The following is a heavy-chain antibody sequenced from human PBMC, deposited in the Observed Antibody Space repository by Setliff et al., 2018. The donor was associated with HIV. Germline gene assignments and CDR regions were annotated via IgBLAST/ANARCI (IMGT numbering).Heavy chain of an antibody. Sequence: TSETLSLTCTVSGGSISGYYWSWIRQSPGKGLEWIGEINHSGRTKYSPSLRSRVSMSVDTSKNQFSLKLSSVTAADTAVYYCATPTDIVAPFDYWGQGTLVTVSS. CDR3: ATPTDIVAPFDY. D-gene: IGHD5-12*01. V-gene: IGHV4-34*01. J-gene: IGHJ4*02. CDR1: GGSISGYY. CDR2: INHSGRT.